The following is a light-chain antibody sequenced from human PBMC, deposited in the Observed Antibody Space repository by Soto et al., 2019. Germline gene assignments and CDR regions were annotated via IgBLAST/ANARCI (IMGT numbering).Light chain of an antibody. J-gene: IGKJ4*01. Sequence: DIQVTQSPSSLSASVGDRVTITCRASPGISNYLAWYQQKPGKVPELLIYGASTLQSGVPSRFSGSGSGTAFTLTISSLQPEDVATYYCQRYNSAPLTFGGGTKVEIK. CDR1: PGISNY. CDR2: GAS. CDR3: QRYNSAPLT. V-gene: IGKV1-27*01.